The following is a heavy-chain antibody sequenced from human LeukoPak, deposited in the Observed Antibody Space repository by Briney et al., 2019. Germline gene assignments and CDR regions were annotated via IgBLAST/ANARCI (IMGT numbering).Heavy chain of an antibody. CDR3: ARGLDIVVVPAAMVGGWFDP. Sequence: GGSLRLSCAASGFTFSSYSMNWVRQAPGKGLEWVSSISSSSSYIYYADSVKGRFTISRDNAKNSLYLQMNSLRAEDTAVYYCARGLDIVVVPAAMVGGWFDPWGQGTLVTVSS. CDR1: GFTFSSYS. V-gene: IGHV3-21*01. CDR2: ISSSSSYI. J-gene: IGHJ5*02. D-gene: IGHD2-2*03.